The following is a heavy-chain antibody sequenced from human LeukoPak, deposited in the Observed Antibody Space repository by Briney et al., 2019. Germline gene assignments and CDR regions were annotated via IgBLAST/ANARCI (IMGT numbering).Heavy chain of an antibody. CDR2: IYSGGST. J-gene: IGHJ4*02. CDR1: GFTVSSNY. CDR3: ARDRGSWSGPMYYFDS. V-gene: IGHV3-53*01. Sequence: GGSLRLSCAASGFTVSSNYMSWVRQAPGKGLEWVSVIYSGGSTYYADSVKGRFTISRDNSKNTLYLQMNSLRAEDTAVYYCARDRGSWSGPMYYFDSWGQGTLVTVSS. D-gene: IGHD6-13*01.